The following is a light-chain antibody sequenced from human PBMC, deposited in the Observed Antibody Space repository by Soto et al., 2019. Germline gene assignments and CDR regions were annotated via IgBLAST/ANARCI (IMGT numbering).Light chain of an antibody. V-gene: IGLV2-23*02. J-gene: IGLJ3*02. CDR1: SSDVGSYNL. CDR3: CSFAGSSTSWV. CDR2: EVS. Sequence: QSALTQPASVSGSPGQSITISCTGTSSDVGSYNLVSWYQQHPGKVPKLMIYEVSKRPSGVSKRFSGSKSGNTASLTISGLQAEDEADYYCCSFAGSSTSWVFGGGTQLTVL.